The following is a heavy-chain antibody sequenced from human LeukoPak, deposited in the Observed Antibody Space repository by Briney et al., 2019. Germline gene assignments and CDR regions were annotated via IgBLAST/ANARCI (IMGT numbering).Heavy chain of an antibody. CDR1: GGPISSGGYY. V-gene: IGHV4-31*03. D-gene: IGHD4-17*01. Sequence: SETLSLTCTVSGGPISSGGYYWSWIRQHPGKGLEWIGYIYYSGSTYYNPSLKSRVTISVDTSKNQFSLKLSSVTAADTAVYYCARDRGRKTTVVTTYYGMDVWGQGTTVTVSS. CDR2: IYYSGST. J-gene: IGHJ6*02. CDR3: ARDRGRKTTVVTTYYGMDV.